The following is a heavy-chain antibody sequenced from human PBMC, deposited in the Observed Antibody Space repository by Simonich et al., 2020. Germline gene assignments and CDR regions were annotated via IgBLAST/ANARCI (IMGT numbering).Heavy chain of an antibody. CDR3: ASSKLATIDY. V-gene: IGHV1-2*02. D-gene: IGHD5-12*01. Sequence: QVQLVQSGAEVKKPGASVQVSCKASGYTFTGYYMHWVRQAPGKGLEWMGWINPNSGGTNYAKKFQGRGTMTRETSISTAYMELSRLRSDDTAVYYCASSKLATIDYWGQGTLVTVSS. CDR1: GYTFTGYY. CDR2: INPNSGGT. J-gene: IGHJ4*02.